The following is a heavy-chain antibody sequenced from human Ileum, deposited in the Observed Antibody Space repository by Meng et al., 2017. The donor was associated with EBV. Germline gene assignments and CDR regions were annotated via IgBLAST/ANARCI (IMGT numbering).Heavy chain of an antibody. CDR2: TYRRSRWYY. V-gene: IGHV6-1*01. Sequence: LTLQDLDPGIVQLSQSLSLSCVISWDSVSSDKTAWNWIRQSPSRGLEWLGRTYRRSRWYYDYALSVKSRINISPDTSKNQVSLQLNSVTDEDTGIYYCATSRIAKFDRWGQGTLVTGSS. CDR1: WDSVSSDKTA. J-gene: IGHJ5*02. CDR3: ATSRIAKFDR.